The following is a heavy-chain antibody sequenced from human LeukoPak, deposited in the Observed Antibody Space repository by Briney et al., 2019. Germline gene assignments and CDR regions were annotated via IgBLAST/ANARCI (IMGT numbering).Heavy chain of an antibody. CDR3: ARAQYYYYCMDV. V-gene: IGHV1-69*05. CDR2: IIPIFGTA. J-gene: IGHJ6*03. Sequence: SVKVSCKASGGTFSSYAISWVRQAPGQGLEWMGGIIPIFGTANYAQKFQGRVTITTDESTSTAYMELSSLRSEDTAVYYCARAQYYYYCMDVWGKGTTVTVSS. CDR1: GGTFSSYA.